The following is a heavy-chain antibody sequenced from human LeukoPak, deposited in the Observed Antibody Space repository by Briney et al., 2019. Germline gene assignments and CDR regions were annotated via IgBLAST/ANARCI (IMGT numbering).Heavy chain of an antibody. D-gene: IGHD1-26*01. CDR1: GYSFTSYW. CDR2: IYPGDSDT. Sequence: GESLKISCKGSGYSFTSYWIGWVRQMPGKGLEWMGIIYPGDSDTRYSPSFQGQVTISADKSISTAYLQWSSLKASDTAMYYCARPPPPWENYYYGMDVWGQGTTVTVSS. V-gene: IGHV5-51*01. J-gene: IGHJ6*02. CDR3: ARPPPPWENYYYGMDV.